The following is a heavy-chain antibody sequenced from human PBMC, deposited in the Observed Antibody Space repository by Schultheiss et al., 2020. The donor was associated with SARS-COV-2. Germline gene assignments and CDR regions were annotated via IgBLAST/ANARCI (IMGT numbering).Heavy chain of an antibody. Sequence: GGSLRLSCAASGFTVSSNYMSWVRQAPGKGLEWVSVIYSGGSTYYADSVKGRFTISRDNSKNTLYLQMNSLRAEDTAVYYCARVGQWLVRDYFDYWGQGTLVTVSS. CDR2: IYSGGST. CDR3: ARVGQWLVRDYFDY. D-gene: IGHD6-19*01. J-gene: IGHJ4*02. CDR1: GFTVSSNY. V-gene: IGHV3-53*01.